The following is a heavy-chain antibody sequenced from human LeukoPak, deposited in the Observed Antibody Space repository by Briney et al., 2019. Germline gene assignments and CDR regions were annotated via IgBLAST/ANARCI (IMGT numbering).Heavy chain of an antibody. CDR3: ARGRQDVTMIVVVMTAVSYYLDV. D-gene: IGHD3-22*01. J-gene: IGHJ4*02. V-gene: IGHV4-34*01. CDR1: GGSFSGYY. Sequence: SSETLSLTCAVYGGSFSGYYWTWIRQTPGKGLEWIGEMNPSGSTNYSPSLKSRVTISVDTSKNQFSLKLRSVTAADTAVYYCARGRQDVTMIVVVMTAVSYYLDVWGQGTLVTVSS. CDR2: MNPSGST.